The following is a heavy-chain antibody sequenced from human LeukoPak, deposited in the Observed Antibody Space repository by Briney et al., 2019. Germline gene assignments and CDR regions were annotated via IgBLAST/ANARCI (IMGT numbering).Heavy chain of an antibody. CDR3: ARDTNGMDV. D-gene: IGHD3-3*01. CDR2: INPSGGST. CDR1: GFTFSSYG. V-gene: IGHV1-46*01. J-gene: IGHJ6*02. Sequence: PGGSLRLSCAASGFTFSSYGMHWVRQAPGQGLEWMGIINPSGGSTSYAQKFQGRVTMTRDTSTNTVYMELSSLRSGDTAVYYCARDTNGMDVWGQGTTVTVSS.